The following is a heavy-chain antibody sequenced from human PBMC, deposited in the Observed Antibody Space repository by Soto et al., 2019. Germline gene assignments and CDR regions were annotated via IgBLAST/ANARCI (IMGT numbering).Heavy chain of an antibody. D-gene: IGHD6-13*01. CDR1: GGSISSSSYY. V-gene: IGHV4-39*01. CDR2: IYYSGST. Sequence: QLQLQESGPGLVKPSETLSLTCTVSGGSISSSSYYWGWIRQPPGKGLEWIGSIYYSGSTYYNPSLKSRVTISVDTSKNHFSLKLSSVTAADTAVYYCASRQQLLHGVDVWGQGTKVTVSS. CDR3: ASRQQLLHGVDV. J-gene: IGHJ6*02.